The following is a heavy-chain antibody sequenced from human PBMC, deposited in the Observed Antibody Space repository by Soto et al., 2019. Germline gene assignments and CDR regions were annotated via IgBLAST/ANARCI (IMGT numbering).Heavy chain of an antibody. J-gene: IGHJ4*02. Sequence: QVLLQQWGAGRLKPSETLSLTCAVYGGSFIDYSWGWIRQSPGTGLEWIGEINHSVSANYNPSLKSRVTISVDTSKNQFSLKLYSVTAADAAVYYCARVSDYWSQGTLVTVSS. CDR1: GGSFIDYS. CDR3: ARVSDY. V-gene: IGHV4-34*01. CDR2: INHSVSA.